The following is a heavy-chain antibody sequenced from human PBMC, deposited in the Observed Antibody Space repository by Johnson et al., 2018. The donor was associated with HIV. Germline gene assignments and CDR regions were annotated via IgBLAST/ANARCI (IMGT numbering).Heavy chain of an antibody. CDR1: GFTFSSYG. V-gene: IGHV3-30*03. CDR3: AVMTEIVVVPAATSDDAFDI. D-gene: IGHD2-2*01. J-gene: IGHJ3*02. CDR2: ISYDGSNK. Sequence: QVYLVESGGGVVQPGRSLRLSCAASGFTFSSYGMHWVRQAPVKGLEWVAVISYDGSNKYYVDSVKGRFTISRDNSKNTLYLQMNSLRAEDTAVYCCAVMTEIVVVPAATSDDAFDIWGQGTMVTVSS.